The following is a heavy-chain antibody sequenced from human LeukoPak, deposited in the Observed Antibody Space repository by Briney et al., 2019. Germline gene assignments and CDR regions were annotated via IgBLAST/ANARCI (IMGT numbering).Heavy chain of an antibody. Sequence: GASLKISCKGSGSSFTSYWIGWVRPMPGKGLEWMGIIYPGDSDTRYSPSFQGQVTISADKSISTAYLQWSSLKASDTAMYYCARREMYTSGWDFDYWGQGTLVTVSS. CDR2: IYPGDSDT. CDR1: GSSFTSYW. J-gene: IGHJ4*02. CDR3: ARREMYTSGWDFDY. D-gene: IGHD6-19*01. V-gene: IGHV5-51*01.